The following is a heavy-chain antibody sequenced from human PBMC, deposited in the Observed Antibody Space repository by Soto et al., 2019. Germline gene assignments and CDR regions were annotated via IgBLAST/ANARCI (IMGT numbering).Heavy chain of an antibody. D-gene: IGHD2-2*01. CDR1: GFTFSSYS. CDR3: ARDCSSTSCYPYYYGMDV. Sequence: PGGSLRLSCAASGFTFSSYSMNWVSQVPGKGLEWVSYISSSSSTIYYADSVKGRFTISRDNAKNSLYLQMNSLRAEDTAVYYCARDCSSTSCYPYYYGMDVWGQGTTLTVPS. J-gene: IGHJ6*02. V-gene: IGHV3-48*01. CDR2: ISSSSSTI.